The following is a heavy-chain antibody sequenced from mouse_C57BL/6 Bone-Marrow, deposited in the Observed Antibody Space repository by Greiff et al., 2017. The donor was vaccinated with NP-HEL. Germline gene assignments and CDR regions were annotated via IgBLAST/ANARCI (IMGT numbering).Heavy chain of an antibody. CDR3: ARLVYFDY. Sequence: VQLQESGAELARPGASVKMSCKASGYTFTSYTMHWVKQRPGQGLEWIGYINPSSGYTKYNQKFKDKATLTADKSSSTAYMQLSSLTSEDSAVYYCARLVYFDYWGQGTTLTVSS. J-gene: IGHJ2*01. CDR2: INPSSGYT. CDR1: GYTFTSYT. V-gene: IGHV1-4*01.